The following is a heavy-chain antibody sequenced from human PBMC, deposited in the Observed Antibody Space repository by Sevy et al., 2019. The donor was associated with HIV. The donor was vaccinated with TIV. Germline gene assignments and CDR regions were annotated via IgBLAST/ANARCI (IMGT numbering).Heavy chain of an antibody. D-gene: IGHD3-16*01. CDR3: ANNRPPGGSLFSRHGMDV. V-gene: IGHV3-30*18. CDR1: GFTFGTYD. CDR2: ISSDGSYR. J-gene: IGHJ6*02. Sequence: GGSLRLSCAASGFTFGTYDMHWVRQAPGKGLEWVAIISSDGSYRYYADSVRGRFSMSRDNSKNTMYLQISGLLIEDTAVYYCANNRPPGGSLFSRHGMDVWGRGTTVTVSS.